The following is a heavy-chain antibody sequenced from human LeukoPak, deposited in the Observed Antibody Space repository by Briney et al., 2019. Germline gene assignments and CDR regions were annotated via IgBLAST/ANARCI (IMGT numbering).Heavy chain of an antibody. CDR3: ARYTVVAHSFDP. D-gene: IGHD2-2*01. CDR1: GVSISSGGYY. J-gene: IGHJ5*02. V-gene: IGHV4-31*03. CDR2: IYYSGST. Sequence: SQTLSLTCTVSGVSISSGGYYWSWIRQHPGKGLEWIGYIYYSGSTYYNPSLKSRVIISVDTSKNQFSLKLSSVTAADTAVYYCARYTVVAHSFDPWGQGTLVTVSS.